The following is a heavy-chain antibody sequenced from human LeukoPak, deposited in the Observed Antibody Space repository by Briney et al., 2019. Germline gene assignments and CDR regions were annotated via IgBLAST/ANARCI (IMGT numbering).Heavy chain of an antibody. Sequence: GGSLRLSCAASGFTFSSYAMSWVRQAPGKGLEWVAVIWYDGTNKYYADSVKGRFTISRDNSKNTLYLQMNSLRAEDTAMYYCAKDLGLLRYFDWLLDYWGQGTLVTVSS. J-gene: IGHJ4*02. D-gene: IGHD3-9*01. CDR2: IWYDGTNK. CDR1: GFTFSSYA. V-gene: IGHV3-33*06. CDR3: AKDLGLLRYFDWLLDY.